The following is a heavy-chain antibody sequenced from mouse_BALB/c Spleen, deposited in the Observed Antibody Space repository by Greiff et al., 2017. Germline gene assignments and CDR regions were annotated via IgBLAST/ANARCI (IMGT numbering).Heavy chain of an antibody. CDR2: ISNGGGST. D-gene: IGHD2-2*01. CDR3: ARHGYPAWFAY. J-gene: IGHJ3*01. V-gene: IGHV5-12-2*01. CDR1: GFSFSSYT. Sequence: EVKLMESGGGLVQPGGSLKLSCAASGFSFSSYTMSWVRQTPEKRLEWVAYISNGGGSTYYPDTVKGRFTISRDNAKNTLYLQMSSLKSEDTAMYYCARHGYPAWFAYWGQGTLGTVSA.